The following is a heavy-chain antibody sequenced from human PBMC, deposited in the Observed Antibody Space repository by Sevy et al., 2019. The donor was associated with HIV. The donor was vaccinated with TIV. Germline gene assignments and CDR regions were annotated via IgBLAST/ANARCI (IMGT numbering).Heavy chain of an antibody. CDR1: GFTFSSYG. Sequence: GGYLRLSCAASGFTFSSYGMHWVRQAPGKGLEWVAVISYDGSNKYYTDSVKGRFTISRDNSKNTLYLQMNSLRAEDTAVYYCVPILHQTTVTLDYWGHGTLVTVSS. D-gene: IGHD4-17*01. CDR2: ISYDGSNK. CDR3: VPILHQTTVTLDY. V-gene: IGHV3-30*03. J-gene: IGHJ4*01.